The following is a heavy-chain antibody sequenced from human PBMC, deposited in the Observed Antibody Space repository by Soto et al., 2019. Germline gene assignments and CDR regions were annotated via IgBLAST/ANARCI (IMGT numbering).Heavy chain of an antibody. CDR2: ISTYNGNT. V-gene: IGHV1-18*01. Sequence: GASVKVSCKASGYTFTSYGISWVRQAPGQGLEWMGWISTYNGNTDYAQKLQGRVTMTTDTSTSTAYMELRSLRSDDSAVYYCARDTLARYCSGGSCSYSYYGVDVWGQGTTVTVSS. D-gene: IGHD2-15*01. CDR3: ARDTLARYCSGGSCSYSYYGVDV. CDR1: GYTFTSYG. J-gene: IGHJ6*02.